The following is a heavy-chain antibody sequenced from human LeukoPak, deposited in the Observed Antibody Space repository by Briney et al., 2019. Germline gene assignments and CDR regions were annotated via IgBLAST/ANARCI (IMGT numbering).Heavy chain of an antibody. CDR1: GGSSSGYY. V-gene: IGHV4-34*01. Sequence: PSETLSLTCAVYGGSSSGYYWSWIRQPPGKGLEWIGEINHSGSTNYNPSLKSRVTISVDTSKNQFSLKLSSVTAADTAVYYCARGRGLWFGEIDYWGQGTLVTVSS. CDR3: ARGRGLWFGEIDY. J-gene: IGHJ4*02. D-gene: IGHD3-10*01. CDR2: INHSGST.